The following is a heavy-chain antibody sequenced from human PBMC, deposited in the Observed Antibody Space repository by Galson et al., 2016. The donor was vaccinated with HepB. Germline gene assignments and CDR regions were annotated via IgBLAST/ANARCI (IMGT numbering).Heavy chain of an antibody. V-gene: IGHV2-5*01. CDR1: GFSLSTSGVG. CDR2: IFWNDDK. Sequence: PALVKPTQTLTLTCTFSGFSLSTSGVGVGWIRQPPGRALEWLALIFWNDDKRYSPSLKSRLTITKDTSKNHVVLTVTNMDPVDTATYYCARSHSHAFDMWGQGTMVTVSS. J-gene: IGHJ3*02. D-gene: IGHD2-15*01. CDR3: ARSHSHAFDM.